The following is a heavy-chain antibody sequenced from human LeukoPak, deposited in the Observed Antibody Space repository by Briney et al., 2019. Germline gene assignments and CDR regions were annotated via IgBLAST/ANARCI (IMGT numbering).Heavy chain of an antibody. CDR2: ISSDGNNK. CDR1: KFSFSSYE. CDR3: AKDGLNYFHY. Sequence: GGSLRLSCAASKFSFSSYEMHWVRQTPGKGLEWVALISSDGNNKYYADSVKGRFTISRDNSKNTLFLQMDRLNTEDTAVYYCAKDGLNYFHYWGRGTLVTVS. J-gene: IGHJ4*02. V-gene: IGHV3-30*18.